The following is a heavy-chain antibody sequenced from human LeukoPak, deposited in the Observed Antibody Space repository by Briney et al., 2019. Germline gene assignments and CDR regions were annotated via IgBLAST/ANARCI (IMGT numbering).Heavy chain of an antibody. J-gene: IGHJ4*02. CDR2: ISTSAGTI. Sequence: PGGSLRLSCAASGFTVSSNYMSWVRQAPGKGLEWVSYISTSAGTIYYADSVKGRFTISRDNAKNSLYLQMNSLRVEDTAVYYCARGGTYPDYWGQGTLVTVSS. V-gene: IGHV3-11*04. D-gene: IGHD2-15*01. CDR1: GFTVSSNY. CDR3: ARGGTYPDY.